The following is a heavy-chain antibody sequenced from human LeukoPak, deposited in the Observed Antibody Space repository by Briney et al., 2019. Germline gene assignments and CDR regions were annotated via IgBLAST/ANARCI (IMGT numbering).Heavy chain of an antibody. CDR1: GGTFSSYA. J-gene: IGHJ3*02. D-gene: IGHD1-26*01. Sequence: SVKVSCKASGGTFSSYAISWVRQAPGQGLEWMGRIIPIFGIANYAQKFQGRVTITADKSTSTAYMELSSLRSEDTAAYYCARDAGVGAAPEDAFDIWGQGTMVTVSS. CDR2: IIPIFGIA. V-gene: IGHV1-69*04. CDR3: ARDAGVGAAPEDAFDI.